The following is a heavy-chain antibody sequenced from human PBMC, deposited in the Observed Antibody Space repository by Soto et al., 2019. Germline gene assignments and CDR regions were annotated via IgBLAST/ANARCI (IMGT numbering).Heavy chain of an antibody. Sequence: SETLSLTXTVSDGSISGNFLTWIRQPAGKGLEWIGRISSNGNTDYNPSLKSRVTMSIDTSKNHFSLDLISVTASDTAIYYCAREVWLAGLLYYFDFWGQGTLVTVSS. V-gene: IGHV4-4*07. CDR3: AREVWLAGLLYYFDF. CDR2: ISSNGNT. J-gene: IGHJ4*02. D-gene: IGHD6-19*01. CDR1: DGSISGNF.